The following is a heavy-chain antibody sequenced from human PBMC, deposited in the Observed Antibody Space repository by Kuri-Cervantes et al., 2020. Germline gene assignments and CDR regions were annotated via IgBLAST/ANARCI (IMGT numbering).Heavy chain of an antibody. CDR1: GDSVSSNSAA. D-gene: IGHD1-26*01. CDR2: TYYRSKWYN. CDR3: ARQGGSQYYFDY. V-gene: IGHV6-1*01. Sequence: SETLSLTCAISGDSVSSNSAAWNWIRQSPSRGLEWLGRTYYRSKWYNDYAVSVKSRITINPDTSKNQFSLKLSSVTAADTAVYYCARQGGSQYYFDYWGQGTLVTVSS. J-gene: IGHJ4*02.